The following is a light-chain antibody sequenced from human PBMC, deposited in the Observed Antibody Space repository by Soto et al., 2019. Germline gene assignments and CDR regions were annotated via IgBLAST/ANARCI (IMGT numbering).Light chain of an antibody. CDR3: QSYDSSLSVYVV. Sequence: QSVLTQPPSVSGAPGQRVTISCTGSSSNIGAGYDVHWYQQLPGTAPKLLIYDNINRPSGVPDRFSGSKSGTSASLAITGLQAEDEADYYCQSYDSSLSVYVVFGGGTKVIVL. V-gene: IGLV1-40*01. CDR1: SSNIGAGYD. CDR2: DNI. J-gene: IGLJ2*01.